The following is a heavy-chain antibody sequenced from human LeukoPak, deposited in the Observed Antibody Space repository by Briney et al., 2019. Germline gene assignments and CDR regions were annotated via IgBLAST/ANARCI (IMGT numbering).Heavy chain of an antibody. CDR2: INPKSGDT. CDR3: ASLALSGGYCTNGVCDNGDY. Sequence: GASVKVSCKASGYSFTGYYMHWVRQAPGQGLEWMGWINPKSGDTNYAQKFQGRVTMTRDTSISTAYMELSRLRSDDTAVYYCASLALSGGYCTNGVCDNGDYWGQGTLVTVSP. D-gene: IGHD2-8*01. J-gene: IGHJ4*02. CDR1: GYSFTGYY. V-gene: IGHV1-2*02.